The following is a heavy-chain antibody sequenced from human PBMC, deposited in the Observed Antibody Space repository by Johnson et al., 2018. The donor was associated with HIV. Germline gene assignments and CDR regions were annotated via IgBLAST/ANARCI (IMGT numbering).Heavy chain of an antibody. CDR1: GFTFSSYG. CDR3: ARTLGFGTEDAFDI. D-gene: IGHD3-10*01. J-gene: IGHJ3*02. Sequence: QVQLVESGGGVVQPGRSLRLSCAASGFTFSSYGMHWVRQAPGKGLEWVAVIWYDGSNKYYADSVTGRFTISRDNSKDTLYLQMNSLRAGDTAEYYCARTLGFGTEDAFDIWGQGTMVTVSS. CDR2: IWYDGSNK. V-gene: IGHV3-33*01.